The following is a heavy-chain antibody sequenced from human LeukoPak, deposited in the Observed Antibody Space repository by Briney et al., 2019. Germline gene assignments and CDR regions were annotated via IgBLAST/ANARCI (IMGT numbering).Heavy chain of an antibody. V-gene: IGHV1-2*02. J-gene: IGHJ6*03. D-gene: IGHD6-19*01. CDR3: ARSIAVAGLPYYYYYMDV. CDR2: FNPNSGRT. Sequence: GASVKVSCKASGYTFTGYYMHWVRQAPGQGLEWMGWFNPNSGRTNYAQNFQGRVTMTRDTSISTAYMELSRLRSDDTAVYYCARSIAVAGLPYYYYYMDVWGKGATVTVSS. CDR1: GYTFTGYY.